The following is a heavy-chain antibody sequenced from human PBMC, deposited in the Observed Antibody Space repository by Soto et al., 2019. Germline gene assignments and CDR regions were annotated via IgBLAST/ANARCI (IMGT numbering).Heavy chain of an antibody. V-gene: IGHV5-51*01. D-gene: IGHD3-3*01. CDR1: GYSFNSHW. CDR2: IYPGDSET. J-gene: IGHJ4*02. Sequence: PGESLKISCKGSGYSFNSHWIAWVRQMPGKGLEWMGIIYPGDSETRYSPSFQGHVTISVDKSISAAYLHLGSLTASGTAVYYCETSGLHGLQYFDHWGQGTQVTVSS. CDR3: ETSGLHGLQYFDH.